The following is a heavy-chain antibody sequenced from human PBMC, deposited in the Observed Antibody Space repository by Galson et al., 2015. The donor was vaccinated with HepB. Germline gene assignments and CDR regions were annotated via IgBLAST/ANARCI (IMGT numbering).Heavy chain of an antibody. Sequence: CAISGDSVSSNSAAWTWIRQSPSRGLEWLGRAYYRSKWYNDYAVSVESRITIKSDTSKNHFSLQLKSLTPEDTAVYYCARGFDDFDYWGQGALVTVSS. CDR2: AYYRSKWYN. J-gene: IGHJ4*02. CDR3: ARGFDDFDY. V-gene: IGHV6-1*01. CDR1: GDSVSSNSAA.